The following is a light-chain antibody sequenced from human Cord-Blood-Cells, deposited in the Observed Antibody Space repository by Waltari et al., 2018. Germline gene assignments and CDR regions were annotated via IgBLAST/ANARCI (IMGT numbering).Light chain of an antibody. Sequence: QSALTQPRSVSGSPGQSVTISCTGTSSDVGGYNYVSWYQQHPGKAPKPMIYEVSKRPSGVPDRFSGSKSGNTASLTISGLQAEDEADYYCCSYAGSPWVFGGGTKLTVL. J-gene: IGLJ3*02. V-gene: IGLV2-11*01. CDR1: SSDVGGYNY. CDR3: CSYAGSPWV. CDR2: EVS.